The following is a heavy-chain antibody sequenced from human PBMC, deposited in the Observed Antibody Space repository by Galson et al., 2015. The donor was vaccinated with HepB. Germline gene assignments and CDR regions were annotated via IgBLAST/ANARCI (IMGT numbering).Heavy chain of an antibody. J-gene: IGHJ4*02. CDR3: ARARRGFDY. V-gene: IGHV1-3*01. Sequence: SVKVSCKASGYIFISYAMHWVRQAPGQRLEWMGWINAGNGNTKYSQKIQGRVTITRDTSATTAYMELSSLRSEDTAVYYCARARRGFDYWGQGTLVTVSS. CDR1: GYIFISYA. D-gene: IGHD3-10*01. CDR2: INAGNGNT.